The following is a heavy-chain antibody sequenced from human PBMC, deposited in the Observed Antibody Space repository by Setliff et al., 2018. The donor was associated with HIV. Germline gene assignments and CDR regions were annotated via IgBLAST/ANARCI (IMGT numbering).Heavy chain of an antibody. CDR2: INHDRTT. J-gene: IGHJ6*03. CDR3: ARGSRQITIFGVVFKTNYYFMDV. CDR1: GGSITGYY. Sequence: SETLSLTCTVSGGSITGYYWSWIRQPPGKGLEWIGEINHDRTTNYNPSLKSRVTISVDTSKNQFSLTLNAVTAADTAVYYCARGSRQITIFGVVFKTNYYFMDVWGKGTAVTVSS. V-gene: IGHV4-34*01. D-gene: IGHD3-3*01.